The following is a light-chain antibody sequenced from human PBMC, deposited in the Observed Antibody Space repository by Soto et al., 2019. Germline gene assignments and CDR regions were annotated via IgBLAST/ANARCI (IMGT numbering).Light chain of an antibody. CDR2: GAS. Sequence: EIVLKHSPATLSLSPGERVTLSCRASQSITSTSIAWYQHKPGLAPRLLVYGASRRATGIPDRVSGSGSGTDFTLTIISLQPEDFAIYYCQQSNTTPWTFGQGTKVDI. V-gene: IGKV3D-20*01. CDR1: QSITSTS. CDR3: QQSNTTPWT. J-gene: IGKJ1*01.